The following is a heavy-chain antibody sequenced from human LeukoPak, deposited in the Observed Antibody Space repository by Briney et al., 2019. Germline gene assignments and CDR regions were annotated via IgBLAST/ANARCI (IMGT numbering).Heavy chain of an antibody. CDR3: ARDRVLEWETYFDY. J-gene: IGHJ4*02. D-gene: IGHD3-3*01. CDR1: GFTFDDYG. CDR2: INWNGGST. V-gene: IGHV3-20*04. Sequence: GGSLRLSCAASGFTFDDYGMSWVRQAPGKGLEWVSGINWNGGSTGYADSVKGRFTISRDNAKNSLYLQMNSLRAEDTALYYCARDRVLEWETYFDYWGQGTLVTVSS.